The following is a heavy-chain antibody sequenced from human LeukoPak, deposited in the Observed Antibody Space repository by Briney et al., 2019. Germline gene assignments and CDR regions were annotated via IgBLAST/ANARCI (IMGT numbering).Heavy chain of an antibody. CDR3: AKASSVYMVRGVINNY. J-gene: IGHJ4*02. CDR2: ISGSGGST. V-gene: IGHV3-23*01. Sequence: PGGSLRLSCAASGFTFSSYAMSWVRQAPGKGLEWVSAISGSGGSTYYADSVKGQFTISRDNSKNTLYLQMNSLRAEDTAVYYCAKASSVYMVRGVINNYWGQGTLVTVSS. CDR1: GFTFSSYA. D-gene: IGHD3-10*01.